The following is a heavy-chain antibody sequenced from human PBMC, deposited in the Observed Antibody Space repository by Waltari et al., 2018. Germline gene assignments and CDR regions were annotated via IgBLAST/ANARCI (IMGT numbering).Heavy chain of an antibody. CDR3: ARYCSSGTCYERGDNSFDI. D-gene: IGHD2-2*01. J-gene: IGHJ3*02. V-gene: IGHV4-61*02. CDR2: SFSRGTN. CDR1: GGFISSGSYY. Sequence: QVQLQESGPGLVKPSQTLSLTSTVSGGFISSGSYYCNWIRPPARKGREWIGRSFSRGTNPDHPSLKTRVTISVDTSKNQFSLELTSATAADTAVYYCARYCSSGTCYERGDNSFDIWGQGTAVTVSS.